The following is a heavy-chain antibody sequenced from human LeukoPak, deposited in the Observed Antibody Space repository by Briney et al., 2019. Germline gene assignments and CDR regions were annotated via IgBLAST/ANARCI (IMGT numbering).Heavy chain of an antibody. V-gene: IGHV1-2*02. CDR2: INPNSGDA. CDR1: GYTXTGYY. Sequence: GASVKVSCKASGYTXTGYYMHWVRQAPGQGLDWIGWINPNSGDANYAQKFQGRVTMTSDTSISTVYMELSRLTSDDTAVYHCARVADGYYFDYWGQGTLVTVSS. D-gene: IGHD6-25*01. J-gene: IGHJ4*02. CDR3: ARVADGYYFDY.